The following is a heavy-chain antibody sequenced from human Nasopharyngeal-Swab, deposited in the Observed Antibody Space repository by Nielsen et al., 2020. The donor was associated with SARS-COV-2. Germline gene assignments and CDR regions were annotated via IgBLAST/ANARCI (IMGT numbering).Heavy chain of an antibody. CDR2: INEDGSEK. D-gene: IGHD1-26*01. J-gene: IGHJ3*02. V-gene: IGHV3-7*01. CDR1: GYIFGSFW. Sequence: GESLKISCAGSGYIFGSFWMNWVRQTPGKGLEWVANINEDGSEKYYVDSVKGRFTVSRDNAKNSLYLQMNSLRAEDTAVYYCASGTLLVGATLGAFDIWGQGTMVTVSS. CDR3: ASGTLLVGATLGAFDI.